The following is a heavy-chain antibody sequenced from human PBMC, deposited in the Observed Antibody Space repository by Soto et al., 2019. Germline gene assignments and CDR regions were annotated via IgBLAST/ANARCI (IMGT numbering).Heavy chain of an antibody. CDR1: GYTFTSYG. J-gene: IGHJ4*02. V-gene: IGHV1-18*01. Sequence: GASVKVSCKASGYTFTSYGISWVRQAPGQGLEWMGWISAYNGNTNYAQKLQGRVTMTTDTSTSTAYMELRSLRSDDTAVYYCAREQSIAARKSLGYWGQGILVTVSS. D-gene: IGHD6-6*01. CDR3: AREQSIAARKSLGY. CDR2: ISAYNGNT.